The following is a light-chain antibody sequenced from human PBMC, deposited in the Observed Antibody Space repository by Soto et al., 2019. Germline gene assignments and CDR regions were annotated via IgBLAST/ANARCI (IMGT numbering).Light chain of an antibody. CDR1: QTVRTC. CDR3: QQSCSAPPLT. V-gene: IGKV1-39*01. CDR2: SAS. J-gene: IGKJ4*01. Sequence: DIQMTQSPSSLSASVGDRITITCRASQTVRTCLNWYQQKPGEAPKLLIYSASTLRSGVPFRFSGSGSGTDFTLTINSLQPEDFAVYYCQQSCSAPPLTFGGGNTVEIK.